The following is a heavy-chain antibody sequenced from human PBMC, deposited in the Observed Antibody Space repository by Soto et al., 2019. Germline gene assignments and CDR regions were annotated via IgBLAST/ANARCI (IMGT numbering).Heavy chain of an antibody. Sequence: QVQLVQSGPEVKKTGTSVKVSCKASGGTFSSRAISWVRQAPGQGLEWMGGIIPVFGRVNYAEKFQDRVTITADKSTGKVNMELSSLRSEDTALYYCANSRGGTFLGYHGMDIWGQGTTVSVSS. CDR3: ANSRGGTFLGYHGMDI. CDR2: IIPVFGRV. J-gene: IGHJ6*02. CDR1: GGTFSSRA. D-gene: IGHD3-16*01. V-gene: IGHV1-69*06.